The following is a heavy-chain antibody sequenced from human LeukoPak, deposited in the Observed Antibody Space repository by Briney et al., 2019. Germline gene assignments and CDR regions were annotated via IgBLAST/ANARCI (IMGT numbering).Heavy chain of an antibody. CDR3: ARRLGRKFGERFYYYHYMDV. CDR1: GGSFSGYY. CDR2: MNHSGST. J-gene: IGHJ6*03. V-gene: IGHV4-34*01. Sequence: SETLSLTCAVYGGSFSGYYWSWIRQPPGKGLEWIGEMNHSGSTNYSPSLKSRVTISVDTSKNQFSLKLSSVTAADTAVYYCARRLGRKFGERFYYYHYMDVWGKGTTVTISS. D-gene: IGHD3-10*01.